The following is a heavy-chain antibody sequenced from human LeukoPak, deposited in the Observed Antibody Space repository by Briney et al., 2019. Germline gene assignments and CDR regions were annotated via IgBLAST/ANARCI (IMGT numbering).Heavy chain of an antibody. D-gene: IGHD3-22*01. J-gene: IGHJ5*02. CDR3: ARAMIVVVNWFDP. V-gene: IGHV1-2*02. Sequence: ASVKVSRKASGYTFTGYYMHWVRQAPGQGLEWMGWINPNSGGTNYAQKFQGRVTMTRDTSISTAYMELSRLRSDDTAVYYCARAMIVVVNWFDPWGQGTLVTVSS. CDR2: INPNSGGT. CDR1: GYTFTGYY.